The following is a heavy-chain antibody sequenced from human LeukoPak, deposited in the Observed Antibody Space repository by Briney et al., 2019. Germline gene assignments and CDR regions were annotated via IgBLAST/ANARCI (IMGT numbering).Heavy chain of an antibody. D-gene: IGHD3-10*01. J-gene: IGHJ3*01. CDR2: SSIHNGDV. Sequence: GGSLRLSCAVSGGALSSDSMNWVRRSPAKGLEWIAHSSIHNGDVNYADSVKGRFTISRDNTKNSLYLQLESLRDEDTGVYYCARGRDYAFDVWGQGTMVTVSS. V-gene: IGHV3-48*02. CDR3: ARGRDYAFDV. CDR1: GGALSSDS.